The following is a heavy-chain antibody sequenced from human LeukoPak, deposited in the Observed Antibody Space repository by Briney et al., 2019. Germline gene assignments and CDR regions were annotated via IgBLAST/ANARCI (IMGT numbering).Heavy chain of an antibody. CDR3: ARARSYDSVTRYDPAWFGP. CDR2: INHSGST. D-gene: IGHD3-22*01. J-gene: IGHJ5*02. V-gene: IGHV4-34*01. CDR1: GGSLSGFY. Sequence: SETLSLTCAVYGGSLSGFYWSWIRQPPGKGLEWIGEINHSGSTNYNPSLKSRVTMSMDTSKKQLSLRVTSVTAADTAVYYCARARSYDSVTRYDPAWFGPWGQGTLVTVSS.